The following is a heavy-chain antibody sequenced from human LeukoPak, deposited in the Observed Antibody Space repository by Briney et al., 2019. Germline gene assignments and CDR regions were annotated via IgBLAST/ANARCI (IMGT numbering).Heavy chain of an antibody. Sequence: PGGSLRLSCAASGFTVSSNYMSWVRQAPGKGLEWVSVIYSGGSTYYADSVKGRFTISRDNARNTLFLQMNSLRVEDTAVYYCAKDETHSSGWAPFDSWGQGTLVIVSS. J-gene: IGHJ4*02. D-gene: IGHD6-19*01. V-gene: IGHV3-53*01. CDR2: IYSGGST. CDR3: AKDETHSSGWAPFDS. CDR1: GFTVSSNY.